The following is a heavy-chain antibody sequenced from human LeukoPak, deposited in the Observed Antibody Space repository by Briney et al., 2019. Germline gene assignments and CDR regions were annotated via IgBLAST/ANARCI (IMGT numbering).Heavy chain of an antibody. CDR3: ARDSTLGYYGSGSYYNVQIDY. V-gene: IGHV3-48*03. Sequence: GGSLRLSCAASGFTFSSYEMNWVRPAPGKGLERVSYISSSGSTLYYAESVKGRFTISRDNDKNPLYLQMNSLRAEDTAVYYCARDSTLGYYGSGSYYNVQIDYWGQGTLVTVSS. J-gene: IGHJ4*02. CDR2: ISSSGSTL. CDR1: GFTFSSYE. D-gene: IGHD3-10*01.